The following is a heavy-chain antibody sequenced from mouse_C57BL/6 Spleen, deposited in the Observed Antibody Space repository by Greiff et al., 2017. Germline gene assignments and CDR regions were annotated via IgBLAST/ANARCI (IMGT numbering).Heavy chain of an antibody. CDR2: IYPGSGNT. Sequence: QVQLQQSGAELVRPGASVKLSCKASGYTFTDYYINWVKQRPGQGLEWIARIYPGSGNTYYNEKFKGKATLTAEKSSSTAYMQLSSLTSEDSAVXFCARNGYDFDYWGQGTTLTVSS. D-gene: IGHD2-2*01. J-gene: IGHJ2*01. CDR1: GYTFTDYY. CDR3: ARNGYDFDY. V-gene: IGHV1-76*01.